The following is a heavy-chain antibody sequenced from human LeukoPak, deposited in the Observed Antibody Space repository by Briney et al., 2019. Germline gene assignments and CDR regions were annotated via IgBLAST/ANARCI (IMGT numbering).Heavy chain of an antibody. D-gene: IGHD4-23*01. CDR2: ISSSSSYI. J-gene: IGHJ4*02. CDR1: GFTFSSYS. Sequence: GGSLRLSCAASGFTFSSYSMNWVRQAPGKGLEWVSSISSSSSYIYYADSVKGRFTISRDSAKNSLYLQMNSLRAEDTAVYYCARATDYGGNYDYWGQGTLVTVSS. CDR3: ARATDYGGNYDY. V-gene: IGHV3-21*01.